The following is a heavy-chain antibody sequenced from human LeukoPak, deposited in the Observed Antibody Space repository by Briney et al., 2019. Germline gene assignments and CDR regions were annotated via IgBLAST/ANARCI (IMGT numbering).Heavy chain of an antibody. V-gene: IGHV4-34*01. Sequence: SETLSLTCAVYGGSFSEYYWSWIRQPPGKGLEWIGEINHSGSTNYNPSLKSRVTISVDTSKNQFSLKLSSVTAADTAVYYCAREGGFYRPLDYSGQGTLVTVSS. CDR1: GGSFSEYY. D-gene: IGHD3-3*01. CDR2: INHSGST. J-gene: IGHJ4*02. CDR3: AREGGFYRPLDY.